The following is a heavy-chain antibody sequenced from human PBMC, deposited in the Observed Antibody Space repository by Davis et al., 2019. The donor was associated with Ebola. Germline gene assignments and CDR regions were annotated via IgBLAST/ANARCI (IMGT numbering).Heavy chain of an antibody. CDR3: ARGWLRAGMDV. CDR2: TYYNSKWYN. Sequence: HSQTLSLTCAIPGDRVSGHIPAWNWIRQSPSRGLEWLGRTYYNSKWYNDYAVSVKSRITINPDTSKNQFSLQLTSVTPEDTALYYCARGWLRAGMDVWGEGTTVTVSS. D-gene: IGHD5-18*01. J-gene: IGHJ6*04. CDR1: GDRVSGHIPA. V-gene: IGHV6-1*01.